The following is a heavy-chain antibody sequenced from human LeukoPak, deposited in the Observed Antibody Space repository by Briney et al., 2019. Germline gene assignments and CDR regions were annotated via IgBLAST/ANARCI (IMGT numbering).Heavy chain of an antibody. V-gene: IGHV3-48*03. Sequence: GGSLRLSCAASGFTFSSYEMNWVRQAPGKGLEWVSYISSSGSTIYYADSVKGRFTISRDNSKNTLYLQMNSLRAEDTAVYYCAKDSLYGSGSGAFDIWGQGTMVTVSS. D-gene: IGHD3-10*01. J-gene: IGHJ3*02. CDR2: ISSSGSTI. CDR1: GFTFSSYE. CDR3: AKDSLYGSGSGAFDI.